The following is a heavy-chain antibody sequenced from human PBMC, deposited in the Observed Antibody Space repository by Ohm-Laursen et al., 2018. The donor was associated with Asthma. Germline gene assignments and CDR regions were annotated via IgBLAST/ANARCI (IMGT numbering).Heavy chain of an antibody. J-gene: IGHJ6*02. D-gene: IGHD2-2*01. CDR2: INPNSGGT. CDR1: GYTFTGYY. CDR3: ARDLAFSSTSLGGYYYYGMDV. Sequence: ASVKVSCKASGYTFTGYYMHWVRQAPGQGLEWMGRINPNSGGTNYAQKFQGRVTVTRDTSISTAYMELSRLRSDDTAVYYCARDLAFSSTSLGGYYYYGMDVWGQGTTVTVPS. V-gene: IGHV1-2*06.